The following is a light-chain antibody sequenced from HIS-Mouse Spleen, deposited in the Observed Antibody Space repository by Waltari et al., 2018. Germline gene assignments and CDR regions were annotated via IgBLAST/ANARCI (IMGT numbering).Light chain of an antibody. CDR2: EDS. V-gene: IGLV3-10*01. CDR3: YSTDSSGNHRV. J-gene: IGLJ2*01. CDR1: ALPKKY. Sequence: SYELTQPPSVSVSPGQTARITSSGDALPKKYDYLYQQKSGKAPVLVIYEDSKRPSGIPERFSGSSSGTMATLTISGAQVEDEADYYCYSTDSSGNHRVFGGGTKLTVL.